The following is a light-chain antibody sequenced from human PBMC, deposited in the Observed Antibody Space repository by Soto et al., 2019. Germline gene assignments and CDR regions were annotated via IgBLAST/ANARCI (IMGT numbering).Light chain of an antibody. V-gene: IGKV3-11*01. CDR3: QQRSYPIT. Sequence: EFVLTQSPATLSLSPGERGTLSCRASQSVNNYLAWYQQKPGQAPRLLIYDTSDRASGIPARFSGSGSESDFTLTISSLEPEDFAVYYCQQRSYPITFGQGTRLE. CDR2: DTS. CDR1: QSVNNY. J-gene: IGKJ5*01.